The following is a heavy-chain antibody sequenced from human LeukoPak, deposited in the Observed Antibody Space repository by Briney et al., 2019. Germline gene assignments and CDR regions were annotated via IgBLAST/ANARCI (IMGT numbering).Heavy chain of an antibody. V-gene: IGHV3-23*01. D-gene: IGHD2-15*01. J-gene: IGHJ5*02. CDR2: ISGSGGST. CDR1: GFTFSSYG. Sequence: GGSLRLSCAASGFTFSSYGMSWVRQAPGKGLEWVSIISGSGGSTYYADSVKGRFTISRDNSKNTLYLQMNSLRAEDTAVYYCAKDIGYCSGGSCYRNWFDPWGQGTLVTVSS. CDR3: AKDIGYCSGGSCYRNWFDP.